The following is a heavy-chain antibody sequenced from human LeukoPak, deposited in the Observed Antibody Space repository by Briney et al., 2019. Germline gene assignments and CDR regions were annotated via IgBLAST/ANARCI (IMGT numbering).Heavy chain of an antibody. Sequence: PGGSLRLSCAASGFTFSSYAMHWVRQAPGKGLEWGAVISYDGSNKYYADSVKGRFTISRDNSKNTLYLQMNSLRAEDTAVYYCARVLAVAATDYWGQGTLVTVSS. CDR3: ARVLAVAATDY. CDR2: ISYDGSNK. CDR1: GFTFSSYA. J-gene: IGHJ4*02. V-gene: IGHV3-30*04. D-gene: IGHD6-19*01.